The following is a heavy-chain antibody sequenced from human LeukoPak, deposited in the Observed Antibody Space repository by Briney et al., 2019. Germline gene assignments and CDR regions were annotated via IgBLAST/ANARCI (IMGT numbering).Heavy chain of an antibody. V-gene: IGHV3-23*01. J-gene: IGHJ5*02. CDR2: ISVSGGSP. Sequence: GGSLRLSCAASGFTFSSYWMSWVRQAPGKGLDWVSTISVSGGSPNYADSVKGRFTISRDNSKNTLFLQTNSLRAEDTALYYCAKGLREYDFWSGYATWGQGTLVTVSS. CDR1: GFTFSSYW. D-gene: IGHD3-3*01. CDR3: AKGLREYDFWSGYAT.